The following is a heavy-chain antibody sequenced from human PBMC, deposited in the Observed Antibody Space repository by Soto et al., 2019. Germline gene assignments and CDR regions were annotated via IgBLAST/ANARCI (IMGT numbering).Heavy chain of an antibody. Sequence: GGSLRLSCAASGFTFSSYGMNWVRQAPGKGLEWVSSSSSSSTYIYYADSVKGRFTISRDNAKNSLYLQMNSLRAEDTAVYFCARVYYSNLPYYFYYMDVWGQGT. CDR2: SSSSSTYI. CDR3: ARVYYSNLPYYFYYMDV. CDR1: GFTFSSYG. J-gene: IGHJ6*02. D-gene: IGHD4-4*01. V-gene: IGHV3-21*01.